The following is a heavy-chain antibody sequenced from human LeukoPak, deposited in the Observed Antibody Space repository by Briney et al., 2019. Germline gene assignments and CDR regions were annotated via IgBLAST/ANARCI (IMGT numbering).Heavy chain of an antibody. D-gene: IGHD4-17*01. J-gene: IGHJ4*02. V-gene: IGHV3-64D*09. CDR1: EFTLSSYI. Sequence: GGSLRLSCLASEFTLSSYIMHWVRQAPGKGLEYVSAISNNGGSTYYADSVKGRFTISRDNSKNTPYLQMNSLRPEDTAVYYCVRSVTTLSDFHNWGQGTLVTVSS. CDR2: ISNNGGST. CDR3: VRSVTTLSDFHN.